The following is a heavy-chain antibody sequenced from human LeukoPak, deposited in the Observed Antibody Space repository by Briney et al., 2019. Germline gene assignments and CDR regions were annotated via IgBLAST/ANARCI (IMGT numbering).Heavy chain of an antibody. CDR3: ARGGCSGGSCYFDY. Sequence: PGGSLRLSCVASGFIFSRYGMHWVRQAPGKGLEYVSAISNSGGSTYYANSVKGRFTISRDNSKNTLYLQMGSLRGEDMAVYYCARGGCSGGSCYFDYWGQGTLVTVSS. V-gene: IGHV3-64*01. D-gene: IGHD2-15*01. CDR2: ISNSGGST. J-gene: IGHJ4*02. CDR1: GFIFSRYG.